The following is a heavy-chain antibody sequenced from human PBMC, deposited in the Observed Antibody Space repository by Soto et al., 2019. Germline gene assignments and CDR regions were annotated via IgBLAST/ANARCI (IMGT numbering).Heavy chain of an antibody. CDR3: ARDRGLRYYYYGMDV. V-gene: IGHV3-30-3*01. J-gene: IGHJ6*02. CDR1: GFTFSSYA. CDR2: ISHDGSNK. Sequence: PGGSLRLSCAASGFTFSSYAMHWVRQAPGKELEWVAVISHDGSNKYYADSVKGRFTISRDNSKNTLYLQMNSLRAEDTAVYYCARDRGLRYYYYGMDVWGQGTTVTVSS. D-gene: IGHD3-10*01.